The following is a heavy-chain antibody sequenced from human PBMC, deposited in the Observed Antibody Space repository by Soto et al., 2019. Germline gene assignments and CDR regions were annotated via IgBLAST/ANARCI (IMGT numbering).Heavy chain of an antibody. V-gene: IGHV1-69*13. CDR2: IIPIFGTA. CDR3: AQRTHGRPTSVYPNPYYYYGMDV. D-gene: IGHD2-2*02. J-gene: IGHJ6*02. Sequence: GASVKVSCKASGGTFSSYAISWVRQAPGQGLEWMGGIIPIFGTANYAQKFQGRVTITADESTSTAYMELSSLRSEDTAVYYCAQRTHGRPTSVYPNPYYYYGMDVWGQGTTVTVSS. CDR1: GGTFSSYA.